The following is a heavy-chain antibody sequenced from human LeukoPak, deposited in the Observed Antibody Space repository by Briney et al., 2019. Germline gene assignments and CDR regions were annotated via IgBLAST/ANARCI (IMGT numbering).Heavy chain of an antibody. CDR2: INPSGGST. Sequence: ASVKVSCKASEYTFTSYYMHWVRQAPGQGLEWMGIINPSGGSTSYAQKFQGRITVTRDTSTSTVYMELSSLRSEDTAVYFCAREGAAEAKNFDYWGQGTLVIVSS. CDR3: AREGAAEAKNFDY. D-gene: IGHD6-25*01. J-gene: IGHJ4*02. CDR1: EYTFTSYY. V-gene: IGHV1-46*01.